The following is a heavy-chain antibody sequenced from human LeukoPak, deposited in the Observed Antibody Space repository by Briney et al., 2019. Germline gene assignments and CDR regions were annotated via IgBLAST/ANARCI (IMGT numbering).Heavy chain of an antibody. D-gene: IGHD3-10*01. CDR2: ISAYNGNT. CDR1: GYTFTSYG. CDR3: AAVLLWFGELWAFDY. V-gene: IGHV1-18*01. Sequence: ASVKVSCKASGYTFTSYGISWVRQAPGQGLEWMGWISAYNGNTNYAQKLQGRVTMTTDTSTSTACMELRSLRSDDTAVYYCAAVLLWFGELWAFDYWAREPWSPSPQ. J-gene: IGHJ4*02.